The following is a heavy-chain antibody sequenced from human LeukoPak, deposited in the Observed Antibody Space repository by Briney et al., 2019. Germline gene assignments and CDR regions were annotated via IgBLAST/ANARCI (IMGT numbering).Heavy chain of an antibody. V-gene: IGHV3-21*04. CDR3: AKVVALRVYAPGY. J-gene: IGHJ4*02. CDR1: GFTFSSYS. D-gene: IGHD2-8*01. Sequence: GGSLRLSCAASGFTFSSYSMNWVRQAPGKGLEWVSSISSSSSYIYYADSVKGRFTISRDNAKNSLFLQMNSLRAEDTGVYYCAKVVALRVYAPGYWGQGTLVTVSS. CDR2: ISSSSSYI.